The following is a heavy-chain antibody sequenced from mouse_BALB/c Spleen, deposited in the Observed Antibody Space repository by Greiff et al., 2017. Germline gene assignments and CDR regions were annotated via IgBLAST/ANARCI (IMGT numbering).Heavy chain of an antibody. CDR3: ARNYGSSYPAWFAY. V-gene: IGHV5-17*02. CDR2: ISSGSSTI. D-gene: IGHD1-1*01. J-gene: IGHJ3*01. CDR1: GFTFSSFG. Sequence: LMESGGGLVQPGGSRKLSCAASGFTFSSFGMHWVRQAPEKGLEWVAYISSGSSTIYYADTVKGRFTISRDNPKNTLFLQMTSLRSEDTAMYYCARNYGSSYPAWFAYWGQGTLVTVSA.